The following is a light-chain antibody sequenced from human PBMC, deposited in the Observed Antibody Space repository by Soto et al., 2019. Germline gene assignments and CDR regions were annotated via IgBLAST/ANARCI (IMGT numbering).Light chain of an antibody. Sequence: DIQMTQSPSSLSASVGDRVTITCRASETVSTYLNWYQQKPGKAPKLLIYGVSNLYSGVPSRFSGSGSGTDFTLTISSLQPEDFATYYCHQSYSPGVYTFGQGTKVEI. CDR2: GVS. CDR1: ETVSTY. CDR3: HQSYSPGVYT. V-gene: IGKV1-39*01. J-gene: IGKJ2*01.